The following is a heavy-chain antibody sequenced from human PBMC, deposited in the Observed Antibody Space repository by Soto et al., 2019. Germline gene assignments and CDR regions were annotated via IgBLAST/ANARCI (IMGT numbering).Heavy chain of an antibody. CDR1: GFTFSSHT. CDR3: ARCLGSSWYFAFDI. V-gene: IGHV3-64*07. Sequence: EVQLVESGGGLVQPGGSLRLSCAASGFTFSSHTMHWVRQAPGKGLEYVSTVSSNGGSTYYADSVRGRFTISRDNSTHTLYLQMCSLRAEDMAVYYCARCLGSSWYFAFDILVQGTMVTVSS. CDR2: VSSNGGST. J-gene: IGHJ3*02. D-gene: IGHD6-13*01.